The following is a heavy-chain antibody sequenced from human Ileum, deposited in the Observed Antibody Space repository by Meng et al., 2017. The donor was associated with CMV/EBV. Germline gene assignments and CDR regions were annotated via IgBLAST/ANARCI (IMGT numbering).Heavy chain of an antibody. D-gene: IGHD3-22*01. CDR1: GFTFSNYA. V-gene: IGHV3-23*01. J-gene: IGHJ4*02. CDR2: ISSSGAST. Sequence: GESLKTSCAASGFTFSNYAMCWVRQAPGKGLEWVSGISSSGASTYYAESVEGRFTISRDNSKNTLYLQMSSLRAEDAALYYCATSGDYFRLDHWGQGTLVTVSS. CDR3: ATSGDYFRLDH.